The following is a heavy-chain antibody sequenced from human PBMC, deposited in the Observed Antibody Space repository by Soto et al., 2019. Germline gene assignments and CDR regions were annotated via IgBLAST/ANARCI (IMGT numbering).Heavy chain of an antibody. CDR2: ISSSSSYI. CDR1: GFTFSSYS. CDR3: AREGYYDFWSGYQSRNDAFDI. Sequence: EVQLVESGGGLVKPGGSLRLSCAASGFTFSSYSMNWVRQAPGKGLEWVSSISSSSSYIYYADSVKGRFTISRDNAKNSLYLQMNSLRAEDTAVYYCAREGYYDFWSGYQSRNDAFDIWGLGTMVTVSS. D-gene: IGHD3-3*01. J-gene: IGHJ3*02. V-gene: IGHV3-21*01.